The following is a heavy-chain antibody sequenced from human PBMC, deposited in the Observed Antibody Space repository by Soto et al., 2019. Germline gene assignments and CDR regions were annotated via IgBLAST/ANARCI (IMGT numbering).Heavy chain of an antibody. CDR2: IYPGDSDA. CDR1: GYRFTNYW. J-gene: IGHJ6*02. CDR3: ARHAYDFWSGHPNPRYYYGMDG. Sequence: GESLKISCKGSGYRFTNYWIGWVRQMPGKGLEWMGIIYPGDSDARYSPSFQGQVTISADKSISTAYLQWSSLKASDTAMYYCARHAYDFWSGHPNPRYYYGMDGWGQGTTVTVSS. V-gene: IGHV5-51*01. D-gene: IGHD3-3*01.